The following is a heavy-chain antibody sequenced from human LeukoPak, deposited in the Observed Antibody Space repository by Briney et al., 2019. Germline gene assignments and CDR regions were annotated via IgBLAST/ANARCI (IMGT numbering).Heavy chain of an antibody. Sequence: TSETLSLTCTVSGGSISSYYWSWIRQPPGKGLEWIGYIYYSGSTNYNPSLRSRVTISVDTSKNQFSLKLSSVTAADTAVYYCARQNSVAGTLDYWGQGTLVTVSS. D-gene: IGHD6-19*01. V-gene: IGHV4-59*08. CDR1: GGSISSYY. J-gene: IGHJ4*02. CDR3: ARQNSVAGTLDY. CDR2: IYYSGST.